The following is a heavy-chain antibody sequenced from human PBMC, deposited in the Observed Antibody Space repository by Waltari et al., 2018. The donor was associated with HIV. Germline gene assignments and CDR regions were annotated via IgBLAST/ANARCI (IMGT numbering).Heavy chain of an antibody. CDR3: AAGIVGATPTWYFDL. CDR2: INPNSGGT. Sequence: QVQLVQSGAEVKKPGASVKVSCKASGYTFTGYYMHWVRRAPGQGLEWMGWINPNSGGTNYAQKFQGRVTMTRDTSISTAYMELSRLRSDDTAVYYCAAGIVGATPTWYFDLWGRGTLVTVSS. J-gene: IGHJ2*01. D-gene: IGHD1-26*01. CDR1: GYTFTGYY. V-gene: IGHV1-2*02.